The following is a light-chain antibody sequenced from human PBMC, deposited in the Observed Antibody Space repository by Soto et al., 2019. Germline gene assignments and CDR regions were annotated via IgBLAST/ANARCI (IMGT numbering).Light chain of an antibody. J-gene: IGLJ2*01. V-gene: IGLV2-14*01. Sequence: QSALTQPASVSASPGQSITISCTGTSSDIGGYSYVSWYQQNPGKAPKLVIYDVTDRPSGVSNRFSGSKSGNTASLTISGLQAEDEGDYYCSSYTISNTLVFGGGTKLTVL. CDR2: DVT. CDR1: SSDIGGYSY. CDR3: SSYTISNTLV.